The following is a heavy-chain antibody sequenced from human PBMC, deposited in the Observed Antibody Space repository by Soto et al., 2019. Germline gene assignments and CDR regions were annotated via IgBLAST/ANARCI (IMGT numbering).Heavy chain of an antibody. CDR1: GGTFSSYA. CDR2: TIPIFGTA. V-gene: IGHV1-69*13. CDR3: TRGGYEEKKKNYYYYYGMDV. J-gene: IGHJ6*02. Sequence: SVKVSCKASGGTFSSYAISWVRQAPGQGLEWMGGTIPIFGTANYAQKFQGRVTITADESKSTAYMELSSLRSEDTAVYYCTRGGYEEKKKNYYYYYGMDVWGQGTTVTVSS. D-gene: IGHD5-12*01.